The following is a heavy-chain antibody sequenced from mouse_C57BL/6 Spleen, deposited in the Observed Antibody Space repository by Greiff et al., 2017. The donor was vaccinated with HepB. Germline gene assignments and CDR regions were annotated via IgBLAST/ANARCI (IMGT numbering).Heavy chain of an antibody. D-gene: IGHD3-2*02. CDR1: GYTFTSYW. Sequence: QVQLQQPGAELVKPGASVKLSCKASGYTFTSYWMQWVKQRPGQGLEWIGEIDPSDSYTNYNQKFKGKATLTVDTSSSTAYMQLSSLTSEDSAVYYCARGQLSLFAYWGQGTLVTVSA. CDR2: IDPSDSYT. J-gene: IGHJ3*01. V-gene: IGHV1-50*01. CDR3: ARGQLSLFAY.